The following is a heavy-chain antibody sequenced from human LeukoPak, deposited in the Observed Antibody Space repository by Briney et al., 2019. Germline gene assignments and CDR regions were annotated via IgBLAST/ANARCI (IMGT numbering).Heavy chain of an antibody. CDR2: LNWNGGST. J-gene: IGHJ4*02. D-gene: IGHD1-26*01. CDR3: ARVRSGSYDGYFDY. V-gene: IGHV3-20*04. Sequence: GVPLRRSCAATGFTLDVYGLRWGSRAGGRGGVYASGLNWNGGSTGYADSVKGRFTISRDNAKNSLYLQMNSLRAEDTALYYCARVRSGSYDGYFDYWGQGTLVTVSS. CDR1: GFTLDVYG.